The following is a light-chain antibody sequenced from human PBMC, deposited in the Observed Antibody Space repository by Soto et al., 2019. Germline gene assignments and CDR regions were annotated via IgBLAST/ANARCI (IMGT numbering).Light chain of an antibody. CDR2: LNSDGSH. J-gene: IGLJ2*01. V-gene: IGLV4-69*01. Sequence: QPVLTQSPSASASLGASVKLTCTVSSGHSSYAIAWHQQQPEKGPRYLMKLNSDGSHSKGDGIPDRFSGSSSGAERYLTISSLQSEDEADYYCQTWGTGIRVFGGGTKVTVL. CDR3: QTWGTGIRV. CDR1: SGHSSYA.